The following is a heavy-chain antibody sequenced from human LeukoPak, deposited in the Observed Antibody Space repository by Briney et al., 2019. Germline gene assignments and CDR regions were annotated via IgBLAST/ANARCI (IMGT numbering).Heavy chain of an antibody. CDR2: ITDSSSTI. J-gene: IGHJ4*02. D-gene: IGHD3-22*01. CDR1: GFTFSHYS. Sequence: GGSLRLSRAASGFTFSHYSMNWVRQAPGRGLEWVSYITDSSSTIYYADSVRGRFTISRDNARNSLSLQLNSLRAEDTAVYYCAREYVESSGYEIDYFDYWGLGTLVTVSS. V-gene: IGHV3-48*04. CDR3: AREYVESSGYEIDYFDY.